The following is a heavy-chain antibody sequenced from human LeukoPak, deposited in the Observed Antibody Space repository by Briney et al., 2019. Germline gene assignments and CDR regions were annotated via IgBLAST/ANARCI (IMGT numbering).Heavy chain of an antibody. CDR2: ISYDGSNE. Sequence: PGGSLRLSCAASGFTFSSYGMHWVRQAPGKGLEWVAVISYDGSNEYCADSVKGRFTISRDNSKNTLYLQMNSLRAEDTAVYYCAKDYSSYYYGSGSYYYYYGMDVWGKGTTITVSS. V-gene: IGHV3-30*18. J-gene: IGHJ6*04. D-gene: IGHD3-10*01. CDR3: AKDYSSYYYGSGSYYYYYGMDV. CDR1: GFTFSSYG.